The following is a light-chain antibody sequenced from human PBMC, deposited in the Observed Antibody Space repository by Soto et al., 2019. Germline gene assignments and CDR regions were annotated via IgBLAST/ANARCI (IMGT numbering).Light chain of an antibody. CDR2: AAS. V-gene: IGKV1-39*01. J-gene: IGKJ2*01. Sequence: DIQMTQSPSSLSASVGDRVTITCRASQTISSYLNWYQQNPGKAPKLLIYAASSLQSGVPSRFSGSGSGTDFTLNISSLQPEDFATYYCQQSSNTPYTFGQGTKLEIK. CDR1: QTISSY. CDR3: QQSSNTPYT.